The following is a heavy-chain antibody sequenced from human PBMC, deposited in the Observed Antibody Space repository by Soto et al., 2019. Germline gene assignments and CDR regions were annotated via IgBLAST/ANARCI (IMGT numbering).Heavy chain of an antibody. CDR2: IKQDGSER. V-gene: IGHV3-7*01. Sequence: GGSLRLSCAASGFTFSTYWMSWVRQAPGKGLEWVASIKQDGSERYYVDSVKGRFTISRDNAKNSVYLQMNSLRAEDTAVYYCARMWLFNPFDYWGQGTLVTVSS. CDR1: GFTFSTYW. J-gene: IGHJ4*02. D-gene: IGHD3-22*01. CDR3: ARMWLFNPFDY.